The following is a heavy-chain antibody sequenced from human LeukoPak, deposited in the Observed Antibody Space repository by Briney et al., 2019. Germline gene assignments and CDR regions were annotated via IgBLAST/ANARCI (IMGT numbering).Heavy chain of an antibody. Sequence: GGSLRLSCAVSGFTLSTYEMNWVRQAPGKGLGWVAYIGRYGVTTYYADSVKGRFTISGDNAKNSLNLQMNSLRAEDTAVYYCATLSDRNFYYSYGLDAWGQGTTVTVS. V-gene: IGHV3-48*03. CDR3: ATLSDRNFYYSYGLDA. CDR2: IGRYGVTT. J-gene: IGHJ6*02. CDR1: GFTLSTYE. D-gene: IGHD1-14*01.